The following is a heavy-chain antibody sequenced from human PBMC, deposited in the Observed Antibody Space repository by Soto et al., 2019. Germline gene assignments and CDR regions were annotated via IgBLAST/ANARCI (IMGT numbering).Heavy chain of an antibody. CDR3: ARHSDYLDD. D-gene: IGHD1-26*01. CDR1: GGSINNYY. J-gene: IGHJ4*02. V-gene: IGHV4-59*08. CDR2: IYYSGST. Sequence: SETLSLTCTVSGGSINNYYWSWIRQPPGKGLEWIGYIYYSGSTNYNPSLKSRVTISVDRSKNQFSLKLNSVTAADTAVYYCARHSDYLDDWGQGALVTVSS.